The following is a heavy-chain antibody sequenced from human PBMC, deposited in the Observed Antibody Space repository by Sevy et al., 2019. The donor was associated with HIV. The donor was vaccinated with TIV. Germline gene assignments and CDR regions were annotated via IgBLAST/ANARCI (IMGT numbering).Heavy chain of an antibody. D-gene: IGHD6-13*01. Sequence: GGSLRLSCAASNLTFEDYAMHWVRRAPGKGLEWVSGISWNGADIGFAASVKGRFTISRDNAKSSVYLHINSLTPEATGVYYCAKGQQLITQSGSHFYYGMNVWGQGTTVTVSS. CDR1: NLTFEDYA. V-gene: IGHV3-9*01. CDR2: ISWNGADI. J-gene: IGHJ6*02. CDR3: AKGQQLITQSGSHFYYGMNV.